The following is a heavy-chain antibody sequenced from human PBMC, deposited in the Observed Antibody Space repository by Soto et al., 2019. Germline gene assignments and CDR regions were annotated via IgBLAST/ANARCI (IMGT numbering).Heavy chain of an antibody. CDR1: GYSFTSYW. D-gene: IGHD3-16*02. Sequence: GESLKISCKGSGYSFTSYWISWVRQMPGKGLEWMGRIDPSDSYTNYSPSFQGHVTISADKPISTAYLQWSSLKASDTAVYYCARAYDYVWGSYRYTQTPLFDYWGQGTLVTVSS. CDR3: ARAYDYVWGSYRYTQTPLFDY. CDR2: IDPSDSYT. J-gene: IGHJ4*02. V-gene: IGHV5-10-1*01.